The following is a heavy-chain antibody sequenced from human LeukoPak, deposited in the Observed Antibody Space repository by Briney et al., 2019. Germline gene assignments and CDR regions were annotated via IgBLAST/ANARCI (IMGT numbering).Heavy chain of an antibody. CDR2: IYGSGTYT. Sequence: SGGSLRLSCAASGFTFNKYAMTWVRQAPGKGLEWISAIYGSGTYTHYADSAKGRFTISRDNSKNTVYLKMNSLRVEDTAVYYCAKDLGEMATHPGDYWGQGTLVTVSS. CDR1: GFTFNKYA. V-gene: IGHV3-23*01. D-gene: IGHD5-24*01. CDR3: AKDLGEMATHPGDY. J-gene: IGHJ4*02.